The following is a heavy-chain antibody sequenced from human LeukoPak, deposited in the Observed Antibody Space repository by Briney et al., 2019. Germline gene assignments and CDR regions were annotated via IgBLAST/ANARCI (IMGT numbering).Heavy chain of an antibody. J-gene: IGHJ3*02. Sequence: PGGSLRLSCAASGFTFSDYYMSWIRQAPGKGLEWVSYISSSGSTIYYADSVKGRFTISRDNAKNSLYLQMNSLRAEDTAVYYCARGLFMITFGGVIVRGAFDIWGQGTMVTVSS. CDR3: ARGLFMITFGGVIVRGAFDI. V-gene: IGHV3-11*01. CDR1: GFTFSDYY. CDR2: ISSSGSTI. D-gene: IGHD3-16*02.